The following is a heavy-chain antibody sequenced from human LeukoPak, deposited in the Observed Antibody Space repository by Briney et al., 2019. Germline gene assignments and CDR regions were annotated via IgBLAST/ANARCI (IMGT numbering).Heavy chain of an antibody. Sequence: GASVKVSCKASGGTFSSYAISWVRQAPGQGLEWMGGIIPIFGTANYAQKFQGRVTITADESTSTAYMELSSLRSEDTAVYCCARIPLAFGGVIVIRGIDYWGQGTLVTVSS. CDR3: ARIPLAFGGVIVIRGIDY. D-gene: IGHD3-16*02. CDR2: IIPIFGTA. J-gene: IGHJ4*02. CDR1: GGTFSSYA. V-gene: IGHV1-69*01.